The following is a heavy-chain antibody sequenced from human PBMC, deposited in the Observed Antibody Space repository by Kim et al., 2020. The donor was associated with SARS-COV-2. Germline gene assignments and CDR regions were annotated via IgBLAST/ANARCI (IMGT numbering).Heavy chain of an antibody. J-gene: IGHJ4*02. CDR2: IDPSDSYT. Sequence: GESLKISCKGSGYSFTSYWISWVRQMPGKGLEWMGRIDPSDSYTNYSPSFQGHVTISADKSISTAYLQWSSLKASDTAMYYCAITPSYYGSGSYYGDYWGQGTLVTVSS. CDR1: GYSFTSYW. D-gene: IGHD3-10*01. V-gene: IGHV5-10-1*01. CDR3: AITPSYYGSGSYYGDY.